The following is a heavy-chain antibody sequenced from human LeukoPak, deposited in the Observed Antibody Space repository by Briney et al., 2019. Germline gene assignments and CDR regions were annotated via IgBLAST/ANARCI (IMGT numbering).Heavy chain of an antibody. Sequence: SETLSLTCTVSGGSISSSSYYWGWIRQPPGKGLEWIGSIYYSGSTYYNPSLKSRVTISVDTSKNQFSLKLSSVTAADTAVYYCARDVVGARDWVRRKYYYYYYMDVWSKGTTVTVSS. D-gene: IGHD1-26*01. CDR1: GGSISSSSYY. CDR2: IYYSGST. V-gene: IGHV4-39*07. J-gene: IGHJ6*03. CDR3: ARDVVGARDWVRRKYYYYYYMDV.